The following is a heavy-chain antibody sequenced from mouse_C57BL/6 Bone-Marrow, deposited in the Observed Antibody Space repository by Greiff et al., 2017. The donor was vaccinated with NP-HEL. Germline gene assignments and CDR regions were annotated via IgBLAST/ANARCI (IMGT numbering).Heavy chain of an antibody. J-gene: IGHJ4*01. Sequence: QVQLQQPGAELVRPGSSVKLSCKASGYTFTSYWMHWVKQRPIQGLEWIGNIDPSDSETHYNQKFKDKATLTVDKSSSTAYMQLSSLTSEDSAVYYCARYGYPLFYAMDYWGQGTSVTVSS. D-gene: IGHD1-1*02. CDR3: ARYGYPLFYAMDY. CDR2: IDPSDSET. CDR1: GYTFTSYW. V-gene: IGHV1-52*01.